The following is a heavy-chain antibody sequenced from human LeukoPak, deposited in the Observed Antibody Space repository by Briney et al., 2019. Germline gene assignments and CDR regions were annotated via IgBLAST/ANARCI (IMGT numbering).Heavy chain of an antibody. CDR3: ARGDPHADL. J-gene: IGHJ5*02. V-gene: IGHV3-7*01. CDR1: GFTFSSYW. Sequence: PGGSLRLSCAASGFTFSSYWMSWVRQAPGKGLEWVANIKQEGSEKYYVDSVKGRFTISRDNARTSLYLQMNSLRVEDTGVYYCARGDPHADLWGQGTLVTVSS. CDR2: IKQEGSEK.